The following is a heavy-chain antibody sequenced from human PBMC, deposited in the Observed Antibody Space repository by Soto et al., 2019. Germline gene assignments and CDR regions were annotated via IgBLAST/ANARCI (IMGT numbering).Heavy chain of an antibody. J-gene: IGHJ6*02. CDR2: IIPLFGTT. V-gene: IGHV1-69*13. D-gene: IGHD3-10*01. Sequence: SVKVSCKASGGTFSNYVISWVRQAPGQGLEWMGGIIPLFGTTDYAKKFQGRIAITADESTTTVYMDLSSLRFEDTAVYFCEIDVGPGELSVVWGQGXTVTVYS. CDR1: GGTFSNYV. CDR3: EIDVGPGELSVV.